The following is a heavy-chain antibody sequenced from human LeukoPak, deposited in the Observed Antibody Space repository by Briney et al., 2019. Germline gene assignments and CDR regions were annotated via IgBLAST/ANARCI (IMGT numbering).Heavy chain of an antibody. J-gene: IGHJ4*02. CDR3: VRGGSKTYYCDR. CDR2: IYTSGST. Sequence: PSETLSLTCTVSGGSISSGSYYWSWIRQPAGKGLEWIGRIYTSGSTNYNPSLKSRVTISVDTSKNQFSLKLSSVTAADTAVYYCVRGGSKTYYCDRWGQGTLVTVSS. V-gene: IGHV4-61*02. CDR1: GGSISSGSYY. D-gene: IGHD3-22*01.